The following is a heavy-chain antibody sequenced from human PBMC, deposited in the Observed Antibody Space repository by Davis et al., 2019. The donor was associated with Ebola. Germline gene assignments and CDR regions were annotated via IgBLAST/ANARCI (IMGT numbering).Heavy chain of an antibody. CDR3: ARDLPGGDWYFDL. CDR1: GFTFSSYS. CDR2: ISSSSIAI. Sequence: GESLKISCAASGFTFSSYSMNWVRQAPGKGLEWVSYISSSSIAIYYADSVKGRFTISRDNSKNTLYLQMSSLRAEDTAVYYCARDLPGGDWYFDLWGRGTLVTVSS. J-gene: IGHJ2*01. D-gene: IGHD1-14*01. V-gene: IGHV3-48*01.